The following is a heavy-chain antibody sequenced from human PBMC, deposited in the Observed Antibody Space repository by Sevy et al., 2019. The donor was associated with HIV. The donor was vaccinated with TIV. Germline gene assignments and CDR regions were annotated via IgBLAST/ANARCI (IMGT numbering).Heavy chain of an antibody. D-gene: IGHD3-3*01. CDR2: ISHTSESS. J-gene: IGHJ4*02. Sequence: GGSLRLSCAASGFTLSSYVMSWVRHSPGKGLEWVSTISHTSESSNYADSVKGRFTISRDNSKNTLYLQMNSLRVEDTAFYYCAGRRVGDFWSGSVRGPWAGGPLFDYWGQGTLVTVSS. CDR3: AGRRVGDFWSGSVRGPWAGGPLFDY. CDR1: GFTLSSYV. V-gene: IGHV3-23*01.